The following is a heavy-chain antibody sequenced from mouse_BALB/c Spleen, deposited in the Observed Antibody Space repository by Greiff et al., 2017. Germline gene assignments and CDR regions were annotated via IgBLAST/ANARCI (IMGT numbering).Heavy chain of an antibody. CDR2: INPSTGYT. CDR3: AIITTAYFDY. Sequence: QVQLQQSGAELAKPGASVKMSCKASGYTFTSYWMHWVKQRPGQGLEWIGYINPSTGYTEYNQKFKDKATLTADKSSSTAYMQLSSLTSEDSAVYYCAIITTAYFDYWGQGTTLTVSS. CDR1: GYTFTSYW. D-gene: IGHD1-2*01. V-gene: IGHV1-7*01. J-gene: IGHJ2*01.